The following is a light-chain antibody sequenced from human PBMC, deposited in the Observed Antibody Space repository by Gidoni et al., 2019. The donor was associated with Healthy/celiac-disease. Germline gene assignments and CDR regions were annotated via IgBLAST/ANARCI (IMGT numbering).Light chain of an antibody. CDR3: MQALQTPYT. CDR2: LGS. V-gene: IGKV2-28*01. CDR1: QSLLHSNGYNY. Sequence: DIVMTQSTLSLPVTPGEPASISCRSSQSLLHSNGYNYLDWYLQKPGQSPQLLIYLGSNRASGVPDRFSGSGSGTDFTLKISRVEAADVGVYYCMQALQTPYTFGQGTKLEIK. J-gene: IGKJ2*01.